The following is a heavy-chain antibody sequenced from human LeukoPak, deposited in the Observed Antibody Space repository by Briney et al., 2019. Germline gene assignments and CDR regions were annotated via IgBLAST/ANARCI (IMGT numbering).Heavy chain of an antibody. CDR2: ISSSGYGI. CDR3: ARDRPYDSIGDPIDY. Sequence: GGSLRLSCAASGFTFSGYEMNWVRQAPGKGLEWVSYISSSGYGIYYADSVKGRFTISRDNAKNSLYLQMNTLRAEDTAVYYCARDRPYDSIGDPIDYWGQGTLVTVSS. J-gene: IGHJ4*02. V-gene: IGHV3-48*03. CDR1: GFTFSGYE. D-gene: IGHD3-22*01.